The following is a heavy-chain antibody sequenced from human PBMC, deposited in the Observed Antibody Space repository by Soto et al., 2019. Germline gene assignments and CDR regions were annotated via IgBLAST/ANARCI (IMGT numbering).Heavy chain of an antibody. CDR1: GFTFSSYW. CDR2: INSEGSST. Sequence: GRSLRLPCAASGFTFSSYWMHWVRQAPEKGLVRVSRINSEGSSTSYADSVKGQFTISRDNAKNTLYLQMNSLRAEDTAVYYCAILRYCSGGSCHGNWFDPWGQGTLVTVSS. V-gene: IGHV3-74*01. J-gene: IGHJ5*02. CDR3: AILRYCSGGSCHGNWFDP. D-gene: IGHD2-15*01.